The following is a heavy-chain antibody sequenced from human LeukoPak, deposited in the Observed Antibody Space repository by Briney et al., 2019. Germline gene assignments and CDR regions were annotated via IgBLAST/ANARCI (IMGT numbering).Heavy chain of an antibody. V-gene: IGHV3-49*04. CDR1: GFTFGDYA. Sequence: GGSLRLSCTASGFTFGDYAMSWVRQAPGKGLEWVGFIRSKAYGGTTEYAASVKGRFTISRDDSKSIAYLQMNSLKTEDTAVYYCTRGGCSSTSCYGAPNFDYWGQGTLVTVSS. CDR3: TRGGCSSTSCYGAPNFDY. CDR2: IRSKAYGGTT. J-gene: IGHJ4*02. D-gene: IGHD2-2*01.